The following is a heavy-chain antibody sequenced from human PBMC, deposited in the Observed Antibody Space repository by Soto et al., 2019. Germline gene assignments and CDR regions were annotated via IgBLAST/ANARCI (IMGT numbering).Heavy chain of an antibody. J-gene: IGHJ4*02. CDR2: INAGNGNI. CDR1: GYTFSHYA. CDR3: GRDRYDIWTGYHTQAYFDY. D-gene: IGHD3-9*01. Sequence: ASVKVSCKASGYTFSHYAMHWVRQAPGQRLEGMGWINAGNGNIKYSQKFQGRVTITRDTSASTAYMELSSRTSEEPAGYNFGRDRYDIWTGYHTQAYFDYCGQGTLVIVSS. V-gene: IGHV1-3*01.